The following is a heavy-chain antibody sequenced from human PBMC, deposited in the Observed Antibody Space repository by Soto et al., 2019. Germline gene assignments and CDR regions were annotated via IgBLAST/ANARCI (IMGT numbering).Heavy chain of an antibody. CDR2: INHSGST. CDR1: GGSFSGYY. V-gene: IGHV4-34*01. J-gene: IGHJ4*02. CDR3: ASGWIQLWTIKFVY. D-gene: IGHD5-18*01. Sequence: QVQLQQWGAGLLKPSETLSLTCAVYGGSFSGYYWSWIRQPPGKGLEWIGEINHSGSTNYTPSLKSRFTISVDPSKNQFSLKLSSVTAADTAVYSCASGWIQLWTIKFVYWGQGTLVTVSS.